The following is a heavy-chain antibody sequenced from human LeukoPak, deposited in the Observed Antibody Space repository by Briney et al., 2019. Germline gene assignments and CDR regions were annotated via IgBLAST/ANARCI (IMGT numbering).Heavy chain of an antibody. CDR3: ARGGYFDWLLSHSDY. V-gene: IGHV3-30*04. Sequence: GGSLRLSCAASGFTFSSYAMLWVRQAPGKGLEWVAVISYDGSNKYYADSVKGRFTISRDNSKNTLYLQMNSLRAEDTAVYYCARGGYFDWLLSHSDYWGQGTLVTVSS. D-gene: IGHD3-9*01. CDR1: GFTFSSYA. J-gene: IGHJ4*02. CDR2: ISYDGSNK.